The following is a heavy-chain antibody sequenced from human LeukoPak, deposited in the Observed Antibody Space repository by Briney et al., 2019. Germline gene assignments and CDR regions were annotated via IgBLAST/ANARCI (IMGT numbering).Heavy chain of an antibody. Sequence: GGSLRLSCAASGFTFSGSAMHWVRQAPGKGLEWVGRIKNRDNSLATGYAASVKGRFIISRDDSKDSLYLQMNSLKAEDTAIYYCTGEFYYKFDIWGQGTLVTVSS. CDR2: IKNRDNSLAT. J-gene: IGHJ5*02. V-gene: IGHV3-72*01. D-gene: IGHD3-10*01. CDR3: TGEFYYKFDI. CDR1: GFTFSGSA.